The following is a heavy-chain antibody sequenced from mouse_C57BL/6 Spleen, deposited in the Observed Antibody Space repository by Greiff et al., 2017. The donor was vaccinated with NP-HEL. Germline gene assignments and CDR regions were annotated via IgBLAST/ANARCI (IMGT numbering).Heavy chain of an antibody. CDR3: ARDLGRDY. CDR2: ISDGGSYT. V-gene: IGHV5-4*01. D-gene: IGHD4-1*01. Sequence: EVKLVESGGGLVKPGGSLKLSCAASGFTFSSYAMSWVRQTPEKRLEWVATISDGGSYTYYPDNVKGRFTISRDKAKNNLYLQMSHLKSEDTAMYYCARDLGRDYWGQGTTLTVSS. J-gene: IGHJ2*01. CDR1: GFTFSSYA.